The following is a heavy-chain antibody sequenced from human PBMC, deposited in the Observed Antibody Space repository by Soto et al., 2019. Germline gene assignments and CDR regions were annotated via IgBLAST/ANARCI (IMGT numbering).Heavy chain of an antibody. CDR3: AKLVIGYCSGNTCDDY. J-gene: IGHJ4*02. Sequence: VQLLESGGGLIQPGGSLRLSCAASGFTFSYGIHWLRQAPGKVLEWVAYISYDSSNKFYGDSVKGRFTLSRDNSKNTQFLQMNSLRAEDTAVYYCAKLVIGYCSGNTCDDYWGQGTLVAVSS. CDR2: ISYDSSNK. V-gene: IGHV3-30*18. D-gene: IGHD2-15*01. CDR1: GFTFSYG.